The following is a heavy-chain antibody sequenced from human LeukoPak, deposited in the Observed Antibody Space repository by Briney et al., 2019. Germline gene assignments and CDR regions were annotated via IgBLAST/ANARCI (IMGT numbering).Heavy chain of an antibody. CDR2: ISGSGGST. CDR1: GFTFSSYA. J-gene: IGHJ5*02. D-gene: IGHD2-15*01. Sequence: PGGSLRLSCAASGFTFSSYAMSWVRQAPGKGLEWVSAISGSGGSTYYADSVKGRFTISRDNSKNTLYLQMNSLRAEDTAVYYCAKQGSIVVVLSWFDPWGQGTLVTVSS. V-gene: IGHV3-23*01. CDR3: AKQGSIVVVLSWFDP.